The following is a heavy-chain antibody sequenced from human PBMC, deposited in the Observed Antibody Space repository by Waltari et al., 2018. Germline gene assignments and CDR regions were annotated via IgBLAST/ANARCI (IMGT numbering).Heavy chain of an antibody. CDR3: ARDLALAAAGDWFDP. D-gene: IGHD6-13*01. V-gene: IGHV4-4*07. CDR2: IYTSVST. Sequence: QVQLQESGPGLVKPSETLSLTCTVSGGSISSYYWSWIRQPAGKGLEWIGRIYTSVSTNYNPSLKSRVTMSVDTSKNQFSLKLSSVTAADTAVYYCARDLALAAAGDWFDPWGQGTLVTVSS. J-gene: IGHJ5*02. CDR1: GGSISSYY.